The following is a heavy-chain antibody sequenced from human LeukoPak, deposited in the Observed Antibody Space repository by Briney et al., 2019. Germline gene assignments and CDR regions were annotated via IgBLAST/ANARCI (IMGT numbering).Heavy chain of an antibody. CDR1: GFAFGDYA. CDR2: IRSKAYGGTT. CDR3: TRDAFEKNYYDSSGIDY. V-gene: IGHV3-49*04. D-gene: IGHD3-22*01. Sequence: PGGSLRLSCTASGFAFGDYAMSWVRQAPGKGLEWVGFIRSKAYGGTTEYAASVKGRFTISRDDSKSIAYLQMNSLKTEDTAVYYCTRDAFEKNYYDSSGIDYWGQGTLLTVSS. J-gene: IGHJ4*02.